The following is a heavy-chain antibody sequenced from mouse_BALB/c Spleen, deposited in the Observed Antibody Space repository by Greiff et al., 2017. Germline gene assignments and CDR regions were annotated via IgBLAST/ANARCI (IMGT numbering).Heavy chain of an antibody. CDR2: ISSGSSTI. D-gene: IGHD3-2*01. CDR1: GFTFSSFG. CDR3: ASPRQLGIRSYAMDY. Sequence: EVQVVESGGGLVQPGGSRKLSCAASGFTFSSFGMHWVRQAPEKGLEWVAYISSGSSTIYYADTVKGRFTISRDNPKNTLFLQMTSLRSEDTAMYYCASPRQLGIRSYAMDYWGQGTSVTVSS. J-gene: IGHJ4*01. V-gene: IGHV5-17*02.